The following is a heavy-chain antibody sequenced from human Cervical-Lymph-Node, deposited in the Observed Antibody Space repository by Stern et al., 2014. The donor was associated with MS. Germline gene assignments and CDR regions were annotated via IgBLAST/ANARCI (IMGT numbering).Heavy chain of an antibody. CDR2: ISSSGDDI. V-gene: IGHV3-21*01. CDR3: ARPQGPSIVRGNGVYV. CDR1: GFTFSVYS. Sequence: VQLMQSGGGLVKPGGSLRLSCAGSGFTFSVYSLNWVRQAPGKGLEWVLSISSSGDDIYYADSVKGRFTISRDNGKNSLYLQMNSLRAEDTAVYYCARPQGPSIVRGNGVYVWGQGTTVTVSS. J-gene: IGHJ6*02. D-gene: IGHD3-10*01.